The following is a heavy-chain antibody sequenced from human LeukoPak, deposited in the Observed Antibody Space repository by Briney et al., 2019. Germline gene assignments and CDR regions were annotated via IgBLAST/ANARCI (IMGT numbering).Heavy chain of an antibody. Sequence: GGSLRLSCAPSGFTFSSYAMHWVRQAPGKGLEWVAVISYDGSNKYYADSVKGRFTISRDNSKNTLYLQMNSLRAEDTAVYYCARKLYYYDTSALGWFDPWGQGTLVTVSS. D-gene: IGHD3-22*01. CDR3: ARKLYYYDTSALGWFDP. CDR2: ISYDGSNK. CDR1: GFTFSSYA. V-gene: IGHV3-30-3*01. J-gene: IGHJ5*02.